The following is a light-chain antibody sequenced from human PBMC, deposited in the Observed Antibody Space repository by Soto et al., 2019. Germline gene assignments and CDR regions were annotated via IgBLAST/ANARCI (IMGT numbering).Light chain of an antibody. V-gene: IGKV3-11*01. J-gene: IGKJ5*01. CDR1: QRVGSNY. Sequence: EIVMTQSPATLSVSAGERATLSCRASQRVGSNYLAWYQQRPGQPPRLLIYDTSNRATGIPARFSGSGSGTDFTLTISGLGPADLGVYYCQQRHNWPITFGQGTRLENK. CDR3: QQRHNWPIT. CDR2: DTS.